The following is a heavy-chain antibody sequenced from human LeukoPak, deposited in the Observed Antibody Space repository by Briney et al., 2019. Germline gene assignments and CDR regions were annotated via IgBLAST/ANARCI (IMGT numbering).Heavy chain of an antibody. Sequence: WGSLSLSCAASGFTISGYYRSWIRQPPGKGLEWIALIYNGGNTHYTPSLKSRFTLSIDNSKNTLYLRMNTLRAEDTAVYFCARDPYHCTTAVGEKWFDPWGQGTLVTVSS. CDR1: GFTISGYY. D-gene: IGHD1-26*01. J-gene: IGHJ5*02. V-gene: IGHV3-66*01. CDR3: ARDPYHCTTAVGEKWFDP. CDR2: IYNGGNT.